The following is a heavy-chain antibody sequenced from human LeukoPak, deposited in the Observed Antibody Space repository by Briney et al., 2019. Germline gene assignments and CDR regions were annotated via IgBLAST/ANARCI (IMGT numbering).Heavy chain of an antibody. J-gene: IGHJ4*02. CDR2: ISHDGSNK. V-gene: IGHV3-30-3*01. Sequence: GRSLRLSCAASGFTFSSYAMHWVRQAPGKGLEWVAVISHDGSNKYYADSVKGRFTISRDNSKNTLYLQMNSLRAEDTAVYYCARERGRIYCSGGSCYSGYFDYWGQGTLVTVSS. D-gene: IGHD2-15*01. CDR3: ARERGRIYCSGGSCYSGYFDY. CDR1: GFTFSSYA.